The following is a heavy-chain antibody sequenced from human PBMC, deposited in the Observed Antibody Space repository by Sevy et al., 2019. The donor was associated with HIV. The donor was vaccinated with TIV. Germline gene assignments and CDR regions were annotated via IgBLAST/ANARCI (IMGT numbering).Heavy chain of an antibody. CDR2: ISGRDTGT. Sequence: GGSLRLSCAVSGFTFSNYAMSWVRQAPGKGLGWVSAISGRDTGTFYEESVKGRFTISRDNSKNTLYLQMNSLRAEDTAVYYCAKDTIVVVGEALDIWGRGTMVTVSS. D-gene: IGHD3-22*01. V-gene: IGHV3-23*01. J-gene: IGHJ3*02. CDR1: GFTFSNYA. CDR3: AKDTIVVVGEALDI.